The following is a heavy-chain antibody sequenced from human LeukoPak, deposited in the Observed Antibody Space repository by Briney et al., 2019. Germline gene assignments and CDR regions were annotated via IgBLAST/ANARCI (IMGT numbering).Heavy chain of an antibody. CDR1: GYTFTDYF. D-gene: IGHD4-17*01. CDR3: ARAEGYGDLYYYYYMDV. CDR2: ISAYNGNT. J-gene: IGHJ6*03. Sequence: ASVKVSCKASGYTFTDYFMNWVRQAPGQGLEWMGWISAYNGNTNYAQKLQGRVTMTTDTSTSTAYMELRSLRSDDTAVYYCARAEGYGDLYYYYYMDVWGKGTTVTVSS. V-gene: IGHV1-18*04.